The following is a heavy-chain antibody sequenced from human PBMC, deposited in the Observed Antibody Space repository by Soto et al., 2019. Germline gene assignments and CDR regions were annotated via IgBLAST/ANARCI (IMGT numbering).Heavy chain of an antibody. V-gene: IGHV4-4*07. CDR1: GGSLNSSY. D-gene: IGHD5-18*01. J-gene: IGHJ6*02. CDR3: AKSSGYDFFYYGMDI. CDR2: IYARGVT. Sequence: PSETLSLTCTISGGSLNSSYWSWIRQAPGKGLEWIGRIYARGVTNYNPSLKSRVTMSGDPSRTQFSLRLTSVTVADTAVYYCAKSSGYDFFYYGMDIWGRGTTVTVSS.